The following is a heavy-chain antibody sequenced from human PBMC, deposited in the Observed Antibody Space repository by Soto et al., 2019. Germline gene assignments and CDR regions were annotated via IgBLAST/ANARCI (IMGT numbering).Heavy chain of an antibody. CDR3: AASIFYYGMDV. CDR1: GCTFTNYW. Sequence: GESLKMSCKWSGCTFTNYWICGVRQMPGKGPEWMGIIYPGDSDTKYNPSFQGQVTISADKSITTTYLQWSSLKASDTAIYYCAASIFYYGMDVWGQGTTVNVSS. J-gene: IGHJ6*02. CDR2: IYPGDSDT. V-gene: IGHV5-51*01.